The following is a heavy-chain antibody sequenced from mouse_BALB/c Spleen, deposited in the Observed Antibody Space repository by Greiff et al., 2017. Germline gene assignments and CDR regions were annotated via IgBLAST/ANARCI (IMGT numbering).Heavy chain of an antibody. Sequence: QVQLQQSGAELVRPGTSVKVSCKASGYAFTNYLIEWVKQRPGQGLEWIGVINPGSGGTNYNEKFKGKAKLTADKSSSTAYMQLSRLTSDDSAVYFCARRDGTHYYAMDYWGQGTSVTVSS. D-gene: IGHD2-1*01. J-gene: IGHJ4*01. CDR2: INPGSGGT. CDR1: GYAFTNYL. V-gene: IGHV1-54*01. CDR3: ARRDGTHYYAMDY.